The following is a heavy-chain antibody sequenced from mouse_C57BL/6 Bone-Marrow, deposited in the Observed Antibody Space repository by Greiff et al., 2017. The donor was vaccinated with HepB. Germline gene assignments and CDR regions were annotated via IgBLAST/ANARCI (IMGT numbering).Heavy chain of an antibody. CDR1: GFTFSDYG. CDR2: SSSGSSTI. CDR3: ARRDYYGSSQGYFDV. D-gene: IGHD1-1*01. V-gene: IGHV5-17*01. Sequence: EVQLVESGGGLVKPGGSLKLSCAASGFTFSDYGMHWVRQAPEKGLEWVAYSSSGSSTIYYADTVKGRFTISRDNAKNTLFLQMTRLRSEDTAMYYCARRDYYGSSQGYFDVWGAGTTVTVAS. J-gene: IGHJ1*01.